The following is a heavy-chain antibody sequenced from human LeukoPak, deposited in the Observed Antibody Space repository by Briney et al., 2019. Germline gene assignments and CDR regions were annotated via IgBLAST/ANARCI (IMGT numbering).Heavy chain of an antibody. CDR2: INHSGST. Sequence: SETLSLTCAVYGGSFSGYYWSWIRQPPGKGLEWIGEINHSGSTNYNPSLTSRVTISVDTSKNQFSLKLSSVTAADTAVYYCARLSRRGYSYGYGRWGQGTLVTVSS. CDR1: GGSFSGYY. V-gene: IGHV4-34*01. D-gene: IGHD5-18*01. J-gene: IGHJ4*02. CDR3: ARLSRRGYSYGYGR.